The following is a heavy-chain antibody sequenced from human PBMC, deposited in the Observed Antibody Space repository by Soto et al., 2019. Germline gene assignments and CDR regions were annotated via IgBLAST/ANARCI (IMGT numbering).Heavy chain of an antibody. Sequence: SVKVSCKASGGTFSSYAISWVRQAPGQGLEWMGGIIPIFGTANYAQKFQGRVTITADESTSTAYMELSSLRSEDTAVYYCAREGGQQLVLVGQVYYYYGMDVWGQGTTVTVSS. CDR1: GGTFSSYA. CDR2: IIPIFGTA. CDR3: AREGGQQLVLVGQVYYYYGMDV. D-gene: IGHD6-13*01. V-gene: IGHV1-69*13. J-gene: IGHJ6*02.